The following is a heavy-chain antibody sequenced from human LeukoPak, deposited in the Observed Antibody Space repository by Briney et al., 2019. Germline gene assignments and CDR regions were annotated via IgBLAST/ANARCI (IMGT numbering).Heavy chain of an antibody. V-gene: IGHV4-61*02. CDR3: ARDIVVADNNWFDP. J-gene: IGHJ5*02. D-gene: IGHD2-15*01. Sequence: SETLSLTCTVSGDSISSGSYYWPWIRQPAGKGLEWIARIYNGGSTKYSPSLESRVTISVDTSKNQFSLKLSSVTAADTAVYYCARDIVVADNNWFDPWGQGILVTVSS. CDR1: GDSISSGSYY. CDR2: IYNGGST.